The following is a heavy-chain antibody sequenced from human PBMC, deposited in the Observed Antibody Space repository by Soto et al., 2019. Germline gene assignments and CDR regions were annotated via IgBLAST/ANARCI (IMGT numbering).Heavy chain of an antibody. CDR2: ISYDGSNK. V-gene: IGHV3-30*18. Sequence: QVQLVESGGGVVQPGRSLRLSCAASGFTFSSYGMHWVRQAPGKGLEWVAVISYDGSNKYYADSVKGRFTISRDNSKHTLDLQMNSLRAEDTAVYYCANVDAGYCRGGSCRGPVQHYYYFYGMEVWGQGSTVTVTS. CDR1: GFTFSSYG. J-gene: IGHJ6*02. CDR3: ANVDAGYCRGGSCRGPVQHYYYFYGMEV. D-gene: IGHD2-15*01.